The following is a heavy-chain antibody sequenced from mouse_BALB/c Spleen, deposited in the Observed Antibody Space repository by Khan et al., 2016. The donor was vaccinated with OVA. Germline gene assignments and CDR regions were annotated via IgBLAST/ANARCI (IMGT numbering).Heavy chain of an antibody. J-gene: IGHJ3*01. CDR2: ISSGGDYT. Sequence: EVQLVESGGDLVRPGGSLKLSCAASGFSFSSYSMSWVRQTPDKRLEWVATISSGGDYTYYPDSVKGRFTISRVNAKNTLYLHMSSLKSEDTAIYYCASHLTGSFAYWGQGTLVTVSA. CDR3: ASHLTGSFAY. V-gene: IGHV5-6*01. CDR1: GFSFSSYS. D-gene: IGHD4-1*01.